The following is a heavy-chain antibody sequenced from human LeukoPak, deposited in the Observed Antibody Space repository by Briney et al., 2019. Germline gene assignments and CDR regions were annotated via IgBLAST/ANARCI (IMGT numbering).Heavy chain of an antibody. CDR2: IYYGGST. CDR1: GGSISSYY. J-gene: IGHJ1*01. V-gene: IGHV4-59*01. CDR3: AVSSWYQYFQH. D-gene: IGHD6-13*01. Sequence: SETLSLTCTVSGGSISSYYWSWIRQPPGKGLEWIGYIYYGGSTNYNPSLKSRVTISVDTSKNQFSLKLSSVTAADTAVYYCAVSSWYQYFQHWGQGTLVTVSS.